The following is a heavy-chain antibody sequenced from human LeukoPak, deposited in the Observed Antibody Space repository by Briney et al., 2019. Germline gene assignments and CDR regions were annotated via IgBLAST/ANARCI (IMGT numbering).Heavy chain of an antibody. Sequence: ASVKVSCKASGYTFTSYYMHWVRQAPGQGLEWMGIINPSGGSTSDAQKFQGRVTMTRDTSKNQFSLKLSSVTAADTAVYYCARGSGGVTTLTKNFDYWGQGTLVTVSS. D-gene: IGHD4-11*01. CDR2: INPSGGST. CDR1: GYTFTSYY. CDR3: ARGSGGVTTLTKNFDY. V-gene: IGHV1-46*01. J-gene: IGHJ4*02.